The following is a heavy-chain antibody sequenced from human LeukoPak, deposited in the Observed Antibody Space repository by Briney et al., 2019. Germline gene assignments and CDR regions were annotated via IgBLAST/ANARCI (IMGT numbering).Heavy chain of an antibody. Sequence: PGGSLRLSCAASGFTFSSYAMHWVRQAPGKGLEWVAVISYDGSNKYYADSVKGRFTISRDNSKNTLYLQMNSLRAEDTAVYYCARDPTYYYESSGYYFDYWGQGTLVTVSS. J-gene: IGHJ4*02. D-gene: IGHD3-22*01. CDR2: ISYDGSNK. V-gene: IGHV3-30*04. CDR3: ARDPTYYYESSGYYFDY. CDR1: GFTFSSYA.